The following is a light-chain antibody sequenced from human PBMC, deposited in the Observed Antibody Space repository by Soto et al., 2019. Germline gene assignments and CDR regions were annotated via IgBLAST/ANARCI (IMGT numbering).Light chain of an antibody. CDR3: AAWDDRLDVYV. V-gene: IGLV1-44*01. CDR2: STS. Sequence: ALTQPPSASGTPGQIVAISCSGSSSIIGSNTVTWYQQLPGTAPKLLIYSTSQRSSGVPGRFSGSKSGASASLSISGLQSEDEADYYCAAWDDRLDVYVFGTGTKVTLL. J-gene: IGLJ1*01. CDR1: SSIIGSNT.